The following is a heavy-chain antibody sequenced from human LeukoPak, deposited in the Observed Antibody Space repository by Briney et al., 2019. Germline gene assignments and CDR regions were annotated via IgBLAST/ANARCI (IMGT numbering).Heavy chain of an antibody. CDR2: IGTAGDT. CDR1: GFIFSSYD. CDR3: ARDKGNRVFDY. J-gene: IGHJ4*02. D-gene: IGHD3-3*01. V-gene: IGHV3-13*01. Sequence: GGSLRLSCAASGFIFSSYDMHWVRQATGKGLEWVSAIGTAGDTYYPGSVKGRFTISRENAKNSLYLQMNSLRAGDTAVYYCARDKGNRVFDYWGQGTLVTVSS.